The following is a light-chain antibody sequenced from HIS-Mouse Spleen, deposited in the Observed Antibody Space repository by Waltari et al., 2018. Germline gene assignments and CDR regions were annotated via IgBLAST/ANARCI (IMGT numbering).Light chain of an antibody. CDR1: KSVLYSSNNKNY. V-gene: IGKV4-1*01. J-gene: IGKJ2*01. CDR3: QQYYSTPYT. CDR2: WAS. Sequence: DIVMTQSPDSLAVSLGEWATINCKSSKSVLYSSNNKNYLAGYQQKPGQPPKLRIYWASTRASGVPDRFSGSGSGTDVTLTISSLQAEDVAVYYCQQYYSTPYTFGQGTKLEIK.